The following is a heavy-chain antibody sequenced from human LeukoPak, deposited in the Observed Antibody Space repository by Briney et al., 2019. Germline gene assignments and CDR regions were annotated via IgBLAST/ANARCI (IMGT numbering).Heavy chain of an antibody. CDR2: IYYSRST. CDR1: GGSISSSSYY. J-gene: IGHJ4*02. D-gene: IGHD6-6*01. Sequence: PSETLSLTCTVSGGSISSSSYYWGWIRQPPGRGLEWIGSIYYSRSTYYNPSLKSRVTISVDTSKTPFSLKLSSVTAADTAVYYCARDRSRIAAHTTYFDYWGQGTLVTVSS. V-gene: IGHV4-39*07. CDR3: ARDRSRIAAHTTYFDY.